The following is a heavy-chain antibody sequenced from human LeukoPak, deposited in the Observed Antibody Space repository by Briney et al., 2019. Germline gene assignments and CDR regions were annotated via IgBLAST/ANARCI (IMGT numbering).Heavy chain of an antibody. J-gene: IGHJ4*02. CDR3: ARDRPVMITFGGVIIAAY. Sequence: ASVKVSCKASGYTFTSHGINWLRQAPGQGLEWLGWVSGYNGNTDYAQKFQGRVTMTTDRSTNTVYMELRSLRSDDTAVYYCARDRPVMITFGGVIIAAYWGQGTLVSVSS. CDR1: GYTFTSHG. CDR2: VSGYNGNT. D-gene: IGHD3-16*02. V-gene: IGHV1-18*01.